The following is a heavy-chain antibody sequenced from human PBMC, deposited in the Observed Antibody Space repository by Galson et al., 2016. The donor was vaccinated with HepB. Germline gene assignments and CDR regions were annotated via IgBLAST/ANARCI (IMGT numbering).Heavy chain of an antibody. V-gene: IGHV3-21*01. D-gene: IGHD3-9*01. CDR1: GFTFSSYS. Sequence: SLRLSCAASGFTFSSYSMNWVRQAPGKGLEWVSSISSSSSYIYYADSVKGRFTISRDNAKNSLYLQMNSLRAEDTAVYYRARDGYFDWSTVYYFDYWGQGTLVTVSS. CDR3: ARDGYFDWSTVYYFDY. J-gene: IGHJ4*02. CDR2: ISSSSSYI.